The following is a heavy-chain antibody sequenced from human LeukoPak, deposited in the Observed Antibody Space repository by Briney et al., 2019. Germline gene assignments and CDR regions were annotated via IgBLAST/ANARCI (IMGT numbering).Heavy chain of an antibody. J-gene: IGHJ4*02. CDR1: GYTFTSYY. CDR2: INPSGGST. CDR3: AREVHGDYVVDY. D-gene: IGHD4-17*01. V-gene: IGHV1-46*01. Sequence: GASVKVSCKASGYTFTSYYMHWVRQAPGQGLEWMGIINPSGGSTSYAQKFQGRVTMTRDTSTSTVYMGLSSLRSEDAAVYYCAREVHGDYVVDYWGQGTLVTVSS.